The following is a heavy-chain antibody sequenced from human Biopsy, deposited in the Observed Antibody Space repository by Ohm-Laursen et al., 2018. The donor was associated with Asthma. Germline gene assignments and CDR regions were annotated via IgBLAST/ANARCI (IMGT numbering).Heavy chain of an antibody. V-gene: IGHV3-53*01. CDR3: ARGDSSNWSHYYFDY. Sequence: SLRLSCTASGFTFTDAWISWVRQAPGKGLEWVSVIYSGGTSHTADSVRGRFTISRDYSKNTLYLQMHSLRAEDTAVYYCARGDSSNWSHYYFDYWGQGTLVTVSS. D-gene: IGHD3-22*01. CDR1: GFTFTDAW. J-gene: IGHJ4*02. CDR2: IYSGGTS.